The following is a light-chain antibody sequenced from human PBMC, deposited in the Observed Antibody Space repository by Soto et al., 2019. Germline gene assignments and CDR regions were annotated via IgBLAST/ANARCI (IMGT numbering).Light chain of an antibody. J-gene: IGKJ1*01. CDR3: QRYSDWPPWT. Sequence: IVMTQSPATLSVSPGERATLSCRASQSVSSKLAWYQQKPGQPPRLLIYDASNRATGTPDRFIGSGSGTEFTLTITSLQSEDFAVYYCQRYSDWPPWTFGQGTKVEIK. CDR2: DAS. CDR1: QSVSSK. V-gene: IGKV3-15*01.